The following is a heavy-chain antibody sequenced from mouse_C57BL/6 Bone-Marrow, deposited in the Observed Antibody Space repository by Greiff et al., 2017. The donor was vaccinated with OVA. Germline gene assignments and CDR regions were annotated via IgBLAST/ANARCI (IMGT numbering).Heavy chain of an antibody. J-gene: IGHJ4*01. CDR2: INPNNGGT. V-gene: IGHV1-22*01. Sequence: EVQLQESGPELVKPGASVKMSCKASGYTFTDYYMHWVKQSHGKSLEWIGYINPNNGGTSYNQKFKGKATLTANPSSSTAYMELRSLTSEESAVYYWARSVYYGNYENAMDYWGQGTSVTVSA. CDR1: GYTFTDYY. D-gene: IGHD2-1*01. CDR3: ARSVYYGNYENAMDY.